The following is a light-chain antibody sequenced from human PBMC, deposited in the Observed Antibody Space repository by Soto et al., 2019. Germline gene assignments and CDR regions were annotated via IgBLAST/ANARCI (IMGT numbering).Light chain of an antibody. J-gene: IGKJ4*01. CDR2: WAS. CDR3: QQYYSTPLT. Sequence: DIVMTQSPDSLAVSLGERATINCKSSSDNKNYLAWYQQKPGQPPKLLIYWASTRESGVPDRFSGNGSGTDFTLTISSLQAEDVAVYYCQQYYSTPLTFGGGTKGDIK. CDR1: SDNKNY. V-gene: IGKV4-1*01.